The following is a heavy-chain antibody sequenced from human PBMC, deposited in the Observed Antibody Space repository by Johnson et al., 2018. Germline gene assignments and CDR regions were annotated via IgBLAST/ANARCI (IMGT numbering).Heavy chain of an antibody. CDR2: ISYDGRNK. D-gene: IGHD6-6*01. V-gene: IGHV3-30*18. Sequence: VQLVESGGGVVQPGGSLRLSCEASGFTFKNYGMHWVRQAPGKGLEWVALISYDGRNKYTADAVKGRFTISRNNYKNTLYLQKNSLRTEDTALYHCAKEQLGRNRSAHYNYYYYMDVWGKGTTVTVSS. J-gene: IGHJ6*03. CDR3: AKEQLGRNRSAHYNYYYYMDV. CDR1: GFTFKNYG.